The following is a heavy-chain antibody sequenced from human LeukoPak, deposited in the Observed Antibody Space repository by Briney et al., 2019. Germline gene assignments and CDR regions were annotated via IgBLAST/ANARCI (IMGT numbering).Heavy chain of an antibody. CDR1: GGSISSSSYY. Sequence: SETLSLTCTVSGGSISSSSYYWGWIRQPPGKGLEWIGSIYYSGSTYYNPSLKSRVTISVDTSKNQFSLKLSSVTAADTAVYYCARHSPFGPSCVVPAFHMDVWGKGTTVTVSS. CDR3: ARHSPFGPSCVVPAFHMDV. V-gene: IGHV4-39*01. D-gene: IGHD2-2*01. J-gene: IGHJ6*03. CDR2: IYYSGST.